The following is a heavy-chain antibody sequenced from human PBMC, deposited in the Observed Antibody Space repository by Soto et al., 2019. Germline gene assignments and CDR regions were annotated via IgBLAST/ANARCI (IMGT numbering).Heavy chain of an antibody. CDR3: AKFKVRGVIRGQDYYYGMDV. D-gene: IGHD3-10*01. Sequence: EVQLLESGGGLVQPGGSLRLSCAASGFTFSSYAMSWVRQAPGKGLEWVSAISGSGGSTYYADSVKGRFTISRDNSKNTLYLQMNSLRAEDTAVYYCAKFKVRGVIRGQDYYYGMDVWGQGTTVTVSS. CDR2: ISGSGGST. J-gene: IGHJ6*02. CDR1: GFTFSSYA. V-gene: IGHV3-23*01.